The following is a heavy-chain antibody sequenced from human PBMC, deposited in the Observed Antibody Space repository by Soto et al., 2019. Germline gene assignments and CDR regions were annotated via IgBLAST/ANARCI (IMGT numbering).Heavy chain of an antibody. CDR2: IYYSGNT. CDR3: ARGEEFFDTGPVAVAGFVDV. CDR1: GGSVSSSSYY. D-gene: IGHD6-19*01. J-gene: IGHJ6*04. V-gene: IGHV4-39*01. Sequence: SETLSLTCTVSGGSVSSSSYYRGWIRQPPGKGLEWIGNIYYSGNTYYNPSLKSRVTISVDTSKNQFSLKLSSVTAADTAVYYCARGEEFFDTGPVAVAGFVDVWGKGTTVTVSS.